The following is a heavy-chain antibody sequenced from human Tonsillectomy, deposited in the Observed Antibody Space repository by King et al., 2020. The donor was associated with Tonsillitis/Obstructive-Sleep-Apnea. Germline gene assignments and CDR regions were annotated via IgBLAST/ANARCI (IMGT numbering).Heavy chain of an antibody. J-gene: IGHJ3*02. D-gene: IGHD3-22*01. CDR2: IHPNANT. CDR3: WTSSVRWGTDAFDI. Sequence: VQLVESGGGLVQPGESLRLSCAASGLTVSNNYMGWVRQAPGKGLEWVSAIHPNANTQYTDSVKGRFTISRHNSNNTLCLQMNSRRPDDTALYYCWTSSVRWGTDAFDIWGQGAMVTVSS. V-gene: IGHV3-53*04. CDR1: GLTVSNNY.